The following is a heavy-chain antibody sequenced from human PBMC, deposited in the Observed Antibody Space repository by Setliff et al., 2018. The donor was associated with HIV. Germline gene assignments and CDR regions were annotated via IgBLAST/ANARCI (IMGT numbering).Heavy chain of an antibody. J-gene: IGHJ4*02. CDR2: IYHSGST. D-gene: IGHD1-26*01. V-gene: IGHV4-38-2*01. Sequence: LSLTCAVSGYSISSGYYRGWIRQPPGKGLEWIGSIYHSGSTYYNPSLKSRVTISVDTSKNQFSLKLSSVTAADTAVYYCARHTVGAFDYWGQGTLVTVSS. CDR3: ARHTVGAFDY. CDR1: GYSISSGYY.